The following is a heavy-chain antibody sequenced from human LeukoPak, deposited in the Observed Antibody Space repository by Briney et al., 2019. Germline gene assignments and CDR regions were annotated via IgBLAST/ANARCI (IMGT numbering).Heavy chain of an antibody. D-gene: IGHD6-13*01. CDR1: GLTFSSYA. CDR2: IIGSGGST. Sequence: GGSLRLSCAASGLTFSSYAVNWVRQAPGKGLEWVSAIIGSGGSTYYAESVKGRFTISRDNSKNTLYLQMNSLRAEDTAVYYCAKAYSSSWPTYYYYYMDVWGKGTTVTVSS. J-gene: IGHJ6*03. V-gene: IGHV3-23*01. CDR3: AKAYSSSWPTYYYYYMDV.